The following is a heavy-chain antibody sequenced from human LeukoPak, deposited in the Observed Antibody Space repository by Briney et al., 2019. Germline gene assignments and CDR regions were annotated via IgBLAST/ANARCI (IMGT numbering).Heavy chain of an antibody. D-gene: IGHD3-10*01. CDR1: GGSITGYS. CDR2: IYYNGDT. V-gene: IGHV4-59*01. CDR3: VRGPYGSSISDWFDP. J-gene: IGHJ5*02. Sequence: SETLSLTCSVSGGSITGYSWSWIRQTPGKGLEWIGYIYYNGDTHYNPSLNSRLSMSVDTPNKQFSLNLRSVTAADTAVYYCVRGPYGSSISDWFDPWGQGLLVTVSS.